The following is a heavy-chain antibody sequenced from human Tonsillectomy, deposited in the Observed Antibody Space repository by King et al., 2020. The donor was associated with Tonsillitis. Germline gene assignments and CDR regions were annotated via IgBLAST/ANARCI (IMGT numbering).Heavy chain of an antibody. CDR2: IKQDGSEK. CDR1: GFTYSSYW. Sequence: VQLVESGGGLVQPGGSLRLSCAASGFTYSSYWMSWVRQAPGKGLEWVANIKQDGSEKYYVDSVKGRFTISRDNAKNSLYLQMNSLRAEDTAVYYCTSSWYGIDYWGQGTLVTVSS. D-gene: IGHD6-13*01. J-gene: IGHJ4*02. V-gene: IGHV3-7*03. CDR3: TSSWYGIDY.